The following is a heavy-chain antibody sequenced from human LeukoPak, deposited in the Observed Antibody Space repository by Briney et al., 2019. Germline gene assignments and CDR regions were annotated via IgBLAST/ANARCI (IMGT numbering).Heavy chain of an antibody. V-gene: IGHV3-74*03. J-gene: IGHJ6*03. CDR1: GFSFRTYW. CDR3: ARDEEGDYYHYYMDV. CDR2: INSDGGRT. D-gene: IGHD3-10*01. Sequence: GGSLRLSCVASGFSFRTYWMHWVRQVPGKGLVWVARINSDGGRTTYADSVKGRFTISRDNAKNTLFLRMNSLRAEDTALYYCARDEEGDYYHYYMDVWGKGTTVTVSS.